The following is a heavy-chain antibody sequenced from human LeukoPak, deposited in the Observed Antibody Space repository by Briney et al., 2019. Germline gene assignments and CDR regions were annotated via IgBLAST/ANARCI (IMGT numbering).Heavy chain of an antibody. Sequence: PSETLSLTCTVSGGSIRSGDFYWNWIRQSPEKGLEWIGYIYYTGSTLYSPSLKSRTTISIDTSKNQFSLELRSVTAADTAVYYCARDLHWGSEAFDIWGQGTMVTVSS. CDR1: GGSIRSGDFY. CDR2: IYYTGST. CDR3: ARDLHWGSEAFDI. J-gene: IGHJ3*02. D-gene: IGHD7-27*01. V-gene: IGHV4-30-4*01.